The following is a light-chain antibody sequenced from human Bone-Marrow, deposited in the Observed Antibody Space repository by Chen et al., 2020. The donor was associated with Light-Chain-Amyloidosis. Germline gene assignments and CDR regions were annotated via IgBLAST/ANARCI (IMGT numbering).Light chain of an antibody. Sequence: YELTQPPSVSVSPVPTARITSSGDALPDQYAYWYQQKAGQAPVLVINKDSERPSRIPERVSGSSSGTTVTLTISGVQAEDEAVYYCQSADSTGIYRVFGGGTKLTVL. CDR3: QSADSTGIYRV. V-gene: IGLV3-25*03. CDR2: KDS. J-gene: IGLJ3*02. CDR1: ALPDQY.